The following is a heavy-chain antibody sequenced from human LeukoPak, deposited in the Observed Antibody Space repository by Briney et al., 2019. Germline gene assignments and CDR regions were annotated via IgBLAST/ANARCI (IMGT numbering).Heavy chain of an antibody. D-gene: IGHD4-23*01. CDR3: AKTSVEFDY. Sequence: GGSLRLSCAASGFAFSNYGMNWVRQAPGKGLEWVSGITGSGSTTYYADSVKGRFTISRDNSKNTLYLQMNSLRAEDTAVYYCAKTSVEFDYWGQGTLVTVSS. CDR1: GFAFSNYG. V-gene: IGHV3-23*01. J-gene: IGHJ4*02. CDR2: ITGSGSTT.